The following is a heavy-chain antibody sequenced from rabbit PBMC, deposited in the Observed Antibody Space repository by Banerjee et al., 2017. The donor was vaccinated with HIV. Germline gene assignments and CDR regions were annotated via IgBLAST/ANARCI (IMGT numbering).Heavy chain of an antibody. CDR1: GFSFSSGYD. J-gene: IGHJ4*01. Sequence: QEQLVESGGGLVKPGASLTLTCTASGFSFSSGYDMCWVRQAPGKGLEWIACTYAGSSGSTYYASWAKGRFTISKTSSTTVTLQMTSLTAADTATYFCARDLGGVAGWNFNLWGPGTLVTVS. V-gene: IGHV1S45*01. CDR2: TYAGSSGST. D-gene: IGHD4-2*01. CDR3: ARDLGGVAGWNFNL.